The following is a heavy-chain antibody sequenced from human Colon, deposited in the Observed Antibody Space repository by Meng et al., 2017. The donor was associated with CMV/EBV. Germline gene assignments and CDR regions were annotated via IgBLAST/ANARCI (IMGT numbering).Heavy chain of an antibody. CDR1: EFTFNTYT. V-gene: IGHV3-48*01. J-gene: IGHJ4*02. D-gene: IGHD1-1*01. Sequence: GESLKISCAASEFTFNTYTMNWVRQAPGKGLEWLAYISPSSNSVYYADSVRGRFTISRDNPKNTVYLQMNSLRADDTAVYYCAKDRHADSTTFYDSWGQGTLVTVSS. CDR2: ISPSSNSV. CDR3: AKDRHADSTTFYDS.